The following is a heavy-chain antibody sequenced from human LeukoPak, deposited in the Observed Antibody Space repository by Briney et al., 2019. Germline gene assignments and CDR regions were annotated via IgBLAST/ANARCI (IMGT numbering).Heavy chain of an antibody. Sequence: GRSLRLSCAASGFTFSSYGMHWVRQAPGRGLEWVAVVSYGGNTKYYADSVKGRFTISRDNSKNTVYLQMTSLRAEDTAVYYCAAYCSSTACYPPPIHEYFQHWGQGTLVTVSS. J-gene: IGHJ1*01. CDR3: AAYCSSTACYPPPIHEYFQH. D-gene: IGHD2-2*01. V-gene: IGHV3-30*03. CDR1: GFTFSSYG. CDR2: VSYGGNTK.